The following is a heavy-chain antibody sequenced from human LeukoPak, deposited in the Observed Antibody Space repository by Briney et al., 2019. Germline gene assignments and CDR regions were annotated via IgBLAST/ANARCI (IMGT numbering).Heavy chain of an antibody. CDR2: INHSGST. J-gene: IGHJ4*02. CDR3: ARGDGIVLAAIDY. D-gene: IGHD2-2*01. CDR1: GGPFSGYY. V-gene: IGHV4-34*01. Sequence: SETLSLTCAVYGGPFSGYYWSWLRQPPGKGLEWIGEINHSGSTNYNPSLKSRVTISVDTSKNQFSLKVTSVTAADTAVYYCARGDGIVLAAIDYWGQGTLVTVSS.